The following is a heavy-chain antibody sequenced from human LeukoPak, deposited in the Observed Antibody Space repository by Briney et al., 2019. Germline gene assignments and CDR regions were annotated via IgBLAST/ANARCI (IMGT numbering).Heavy chain of an antibody. J-gene: IGHJ2*01. D-gene: IGHD4-11*01. V-gene: IGHV4-59*01. CDR1: GGSISSYY. Sequence: SETLSLTCTVSGGSISSYYWSWIRQTPGKGLEWIGYIYYSGSTNYNPSLKSRVTISVDTSKNQFSLKLSSVTAADTAVYYCARAVRDWYFDLWGRGTLVTVSS. CDR3: ARAVRDWYFDL. CDR2: IYYSGST.